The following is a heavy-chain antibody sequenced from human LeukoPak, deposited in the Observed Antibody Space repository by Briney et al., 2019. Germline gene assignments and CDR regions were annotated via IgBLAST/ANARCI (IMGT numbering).Heavy chain of an antibody. Sequence: SETLSLTCTVSGGSISSYYWSWIRQPPGKGLEWIGYIYYSGSTNYNPSLKSRVTISVDTSKNQFSLKLSFVTAADTAVYYCARGGCSSTSCSWGNWFDPWGQGTLVTVSS. J-gene: IGHJ5*02. CDR3: ARGGCSSTSCSWGNWFDP. CDR1: GGSISSYY. CDR2: IYYSGST. D-gene: IGHD2-2*01. V-gene: IGHV4-59*01.